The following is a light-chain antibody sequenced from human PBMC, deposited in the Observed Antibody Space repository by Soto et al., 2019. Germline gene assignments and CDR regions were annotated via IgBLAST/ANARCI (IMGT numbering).Light chain of an antibody. Sequence: LTQPASVSVSPGRSISISRTGTSGFVGSFSLVSWYQQHPGKAPKFMISEGHRRPSGVPDRFSGSTSVNSASLTISGLQADEEADHYCCLYIGANNYVFGTGTKVTV. CDR1: SGFVGSFSL. V-gene: IGLV2-23*01. CDR2: EGH. J-gene: IGLJ1*01. CDR3: CLYIGANNYV.